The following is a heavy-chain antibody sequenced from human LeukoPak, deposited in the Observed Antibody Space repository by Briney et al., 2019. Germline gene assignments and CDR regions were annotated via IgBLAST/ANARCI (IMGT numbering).Heavy chain of an antibody. CDR3: ARDAYYYDSTSVFDY. CDR2: IYTSGST. D-gene: IGHD3-22*01. V-gene: IGHV4-4*07. Sequence: PSETLSLTCTVSAGSISNYYWSWLRQPAGKGLEWIGRIYTSGSTDYNSSLKSRVTMSVDTSKNHFSLKLTSVTAADTAVYYCARDAYYYDSTSVFDYWGQGTLVTVSS. J-gene: IGHJ4*02. CDR1: AGSISNYY.